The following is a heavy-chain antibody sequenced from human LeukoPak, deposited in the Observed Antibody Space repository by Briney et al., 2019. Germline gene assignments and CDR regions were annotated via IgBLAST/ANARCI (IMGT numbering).Heavy chain of an antibody. CDR1: RDTFDSYS. D-gene: IGHD2-15*01. CDR2: TIPMFGSA. Sequence: GASVKVSCKASRDTFDSYSISWLRQAPGQGLEWMGGTIPMFGSANYAQKFQGRATITTDQTTTTAYMELSSLSSEDTAVYYCARVGRSRGSLPNSYYYMDVWGKGTTVTVSS. CDR3: ARVGRSRGSLPNSYYYMDV. J-gene: IGHJ6*03. V-gene: IGHV1-69*05.